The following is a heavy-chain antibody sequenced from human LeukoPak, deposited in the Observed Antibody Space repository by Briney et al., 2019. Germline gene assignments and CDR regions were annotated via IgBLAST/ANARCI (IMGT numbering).Heavy chain of an antibody. Sequence: ASVKVSCKASGGTFSSYAISWVRQAPGQGLEWMGGIIPIFGTANYAQKFQGRVTITADESTSTAYMELSSLRSEDTAVYYCARVGDGILTGYFSPSYYGMDVWGQGTTVTVSS. V-gene: IGHV1-69*13. J-gene: IGHJ6*02. CDR2: IIPIFGTA. CDR3: ARVGDGILTGYFSPSYYGMDV. CDR1: GGTFSSYA. D-gene: IGHD3-9*01.